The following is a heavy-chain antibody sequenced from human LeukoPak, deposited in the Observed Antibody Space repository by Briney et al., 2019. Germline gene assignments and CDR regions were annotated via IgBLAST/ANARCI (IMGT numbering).Heavy chain of an antibody. CDR2: INPNSGGT. V-gene: IGHV1-2*02. CDR1: GYSLTELS. D-gene: IGHD3-3*01. CDR3: ATVPERRFLEWLPLVY. Sequence: ASVKVSCKVSGYSLTELSMHWVRQAPGQGLEWMGWINPNSGGTNYAQKFQGRVTMTRDTSISTAYMELSRLRSDDTAVYYCATVPERRFLEWLPLVYWGQGTLVTVSS. J-gene: IGHJ4*02.